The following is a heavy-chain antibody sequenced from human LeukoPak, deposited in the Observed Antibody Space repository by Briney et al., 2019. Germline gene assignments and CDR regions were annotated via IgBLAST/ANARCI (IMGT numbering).Heavy chain of an antibody. J-gene: IGHJ6*03. CDR2: IIPIFGTA. V-gene: IGHV1-69*05. CDR3: ASCSSTSCYSDYYYYYMDV. D-gene: IGHD2-2*02. Sequence: SVKVSCKASGGTFSSYAISWVRQAPGQGLEWMGGIIPIFGTANYAQKFQGRVTITTDESTSTAYMELSSLRSEDTAVYYCASCSSTSCYSDYYYYYMDVWGKGTTVTVS. CDR1: GGTFSSYA.